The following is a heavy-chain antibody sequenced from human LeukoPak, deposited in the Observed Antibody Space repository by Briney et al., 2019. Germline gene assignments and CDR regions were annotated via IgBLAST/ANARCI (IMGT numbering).Heavy chain of an antibody. D-gene: IGHD3-3*01. V-gene: IGHV4-31*03. Sequence: SQTLSLTCTVSGGSISSGGYYWSWICQHTGKGLEWIGYIYYSGSTYYNPSLKSRVSMSVDASKTQFSLNLSSVTAADTAVYYCARAPIFGVAYFDYWGQGSLVTVSS. CDR3: ARAPIFGVAYFDY. J-gene: IGHJ4*02. CDR2: IYYSGST. CDR1: GGSISSGGYY.